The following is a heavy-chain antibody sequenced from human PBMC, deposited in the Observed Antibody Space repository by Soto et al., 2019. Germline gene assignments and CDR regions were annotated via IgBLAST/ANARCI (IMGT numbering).Heavy chain of an antibody. Sequence: QVQLQQWGAGLLKPSETLSLTCAVYGGSFSGYYWSWIRQPPGKGLEWIGEINHSGSTNYNPSLKSRLTISVDTSMNQFSLKLSSVTASDTAVYYCARGRDIFNWSPFDYWGQGTLVTVFS. J-gene: IGHJ4*02. CDR2: INHSGST. D-gene: IGHD1-20*01. CDR1: GGSFSGYY. V-gene: IGHV4-34*01. CDR3: ARGRDIFNWSPFDY.